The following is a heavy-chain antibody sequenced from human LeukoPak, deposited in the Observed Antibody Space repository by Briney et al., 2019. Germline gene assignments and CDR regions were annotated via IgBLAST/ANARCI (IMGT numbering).Heavy chain of an antibody. Sequence: PXGSLRLSCAASGFTFSSYSMNWVRQAPGKGLEWVSSISSSSSYIYYADSVKGRFTISRDNAKNSLYLRMNSLRAEDTAVYYCAKHRGYSSDWFDPWGQGTLVTVSS. CDR3: AKHRGYSSDWFDP. CDR1: GFTFSSYS. J-gene: IGHJ5*02. V-gene: IGHV3-21*04. D-gene: IGHD5-18*01. CDR2: ISSSSSYI.